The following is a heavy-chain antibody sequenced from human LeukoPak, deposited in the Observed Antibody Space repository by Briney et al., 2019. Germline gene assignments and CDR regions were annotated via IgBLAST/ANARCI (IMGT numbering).Heavy chain of an antibody. J-gene: IGHJ4*02. Sequence: GGSLRLSCAASGFIFRSYEMSWVRQAPGKGLEWVSAISGSGGSTYYADSVKGRFTISRDNSKNTLYLQMNSLRAEDTAVYYCAKASAMIVVVSKYFDYWGQGTLVTVSS. D-gene: IGHD3-22*01. V-gene: IGHV3-23*01. CDR3: AKASAMIVVVSKYFDY. CDR1: GFIFRSYE. CDR2: ISGSGGST.